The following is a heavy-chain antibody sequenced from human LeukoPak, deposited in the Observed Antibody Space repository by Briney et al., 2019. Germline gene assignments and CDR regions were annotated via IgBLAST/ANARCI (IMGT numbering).Heavy chain of an antibody. Sequence: PGGSLRLSCAASGFTVSSNYMSWVRQAPGKGLEWVSVIYSGGSTYYADSVKGRFTISRDNSKNTLYLQMNNLRAEDTAVYYCARDFGNSYCSSTSCSDYWGQGTLVTVSS. CDR1: GFTVSSNY. CDR3: ARDFGNSYCSSTSCSDY. V-gene: IGHV3-66*02. D-gene: IGHD2-2*01. J-gene: IGHJ4*02. CDR2: IYSGGST.